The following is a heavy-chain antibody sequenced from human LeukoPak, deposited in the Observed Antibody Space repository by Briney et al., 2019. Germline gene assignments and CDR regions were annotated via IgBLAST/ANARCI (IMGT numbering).Heavy chain of an antibody. Sequence: SETLSLICTVSGGSLSSYYWSWIPQPAGKGLEWIRRIYTSGSTNYNPSLKSRVTISVDKSKNQFSLKLSSVTAADTAVYYCARELAAVTWYYFDYWGQGTLVTVSS. CDR1: GGSLSSYY. CDR2: IYTSGST. J-gene: IGHJ4*02. D-gene: IGHD6-13*01. V-gene: IGHV4-4*07. CDR3: ARELAAVTWYYFDY.